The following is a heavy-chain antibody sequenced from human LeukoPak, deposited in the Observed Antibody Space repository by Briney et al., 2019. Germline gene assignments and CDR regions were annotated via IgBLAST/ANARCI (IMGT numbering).Heavy chain of an antibody. Sequence: GASLRLSCAASGFTVSSNYMSWVRQAPGKGLEWVSVIYSGGRTYYADSVKGRFTISRDNSKNTLYLQMNSLRAEDTAVYYCARDKSSSGWYGAPFDYWGQGTLVTVSS. V-gene: IGHV3-66*02. D-gene: IGHD6-19*01. J-gene: IGHJ4*02. CDR1: GFTVSSNY. CDR2: IYSGGRT. CDR3: ARDKSSSGWYGAPFDY.